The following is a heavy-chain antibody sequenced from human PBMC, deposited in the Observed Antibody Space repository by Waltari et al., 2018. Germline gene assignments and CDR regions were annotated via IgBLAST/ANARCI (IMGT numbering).Heavy chain of an antibody. Sequence: QVQLVQSGAEVKKPGASVKVSCKASGYTFTGYYMHWVRQAPGPGLEWMGRINPNSGGTNYAQKFQGRVTMTRDTSISTAYMELSRLRSDDTAVYYCARDYRIVGAIQGYYYYMDVWGKGTTVTVSS. CDR2: INPNSGGT. CDR1: GYTFTGYY. D-gene: IGHD1-26*01. CDR3: ARDYRIVGAIQGYYYYMDV. J-gene: IGHJ6*03. V-gene: IGHV1-2*06.